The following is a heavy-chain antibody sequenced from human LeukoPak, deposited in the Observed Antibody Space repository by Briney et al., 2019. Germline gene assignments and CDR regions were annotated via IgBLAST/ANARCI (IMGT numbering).Heavy chain of an antibody. D-gene: IGHD3-22*01. CDR2: IYVSGSK. V-gene: IGHV4-4*07. CDR1: GGSIITYY. Sequence: AETQSLICTLSGGSIITYYWSWIRQPAGAGLEWVGCIYVSGSKIYNPCLQSRLYMSVDTSKKQSSLRLTCVIAADTAVYYCARLKCYESTGYFPGYYTAVGGKGITVTV. CDR3: ARLKCYESTGYFPGYYTAV. J-gene: IGHJ6*03.